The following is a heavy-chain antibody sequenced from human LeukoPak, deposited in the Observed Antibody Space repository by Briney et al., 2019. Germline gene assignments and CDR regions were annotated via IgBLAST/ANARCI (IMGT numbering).Heavy chain of an antibody. CDR3: ARRRISITIFGVVNDPYYFDY. CDR1: GGSFSGYY. CDR2: INNSGST. V-gene: IGHV4-34*01. Sequence: SETLSLTCAVYGGSFSGYYWSWIPQPPGQGLEWIGEINNSGSTNYNPSLKSRVTISVDTSKNQFSLKLSSVTAADKAVYYCARRRISITIFGVVNDPYYFDYWGQGTLVTVSS. J-gene: IGHJ4*02. D-gene: IGHD3-3*01.